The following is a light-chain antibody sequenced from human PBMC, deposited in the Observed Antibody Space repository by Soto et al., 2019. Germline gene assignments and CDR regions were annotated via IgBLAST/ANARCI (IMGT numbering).Light chain of an antibody. CDR2: KAS. CDR3: KPYKSFPLT. Sequence: DIQMTQSPSTLSASVGDRVTITCRASQSISSWLAWYQQKPGKAPKLLIYKASTLESGVPSRFSGGEYGTEFSPTISSLHLDVFATYCCKPYKSFPLTLGGGTRVELK. V-gene: IGKV1-5*03. J-gene: IGKJ4*01. CDR1: QSISSW.